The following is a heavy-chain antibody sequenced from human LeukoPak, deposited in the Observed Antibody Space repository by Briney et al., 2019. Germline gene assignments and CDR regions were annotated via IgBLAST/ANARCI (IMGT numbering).Heavy chain of an antibody. Sequence: ASVKVSCKVSGYALNELSIHWVRQAPGQGLEWVGGIDREDGQTIDAQNFQGRVTLTEDTSAQIAYMEVTSLRSDDTAVYYCATKNLFHLWGQGTLVTVSS. CDR1: GYALNELS. CDR2: IDREDGQT. V-gene: IGHV1-24*01. J-gene: IGHJ5*02. D-gene: IGHD1-14*01. CDR3: ATKNLFHL.